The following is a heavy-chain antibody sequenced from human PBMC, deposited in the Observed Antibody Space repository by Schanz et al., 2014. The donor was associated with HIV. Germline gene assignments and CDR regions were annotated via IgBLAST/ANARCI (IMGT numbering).Heavy chain of an antibody. CDR3: ARSSDYYYGMDV. CDR1: GFTFSIFG. V-gene: IGHV3-21*01. CDR2: ISTGSSYI. Sequence: VQLVESGGGVVQPGRSLRLSCAASGFTFSIFGMHWVRQAPGKGLAWVSSISTGSSYIYYADSVKGRFTISRDNAKNSLYLQMNSLRAEDTAVYYCARSSDYYYGMDVWGQGTTVTVSS. J-gene: IGHJ6*02.